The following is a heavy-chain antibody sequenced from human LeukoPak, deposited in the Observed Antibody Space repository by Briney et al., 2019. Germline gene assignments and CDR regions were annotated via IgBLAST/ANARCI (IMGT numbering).Heavy chain of an antibody. CDR1: GFTFSSYS. CDR2: IRYDGSNK. CDR3: AKDSYDSSGYPNWFDP. V-gene: IGHV3-30*02. Sequence: PGGSLRLSCAASGFTFSSYSMNWVRQAPGKGLEWVAFIRYDGSNKYYADSVKGRFTISRDNSKNTLYLQMNSLRAEDTAVYYCAKDSYDSSGYPNWFDPWGQGTLVTVSS. D-gene: IGHD3-22*01. J-gene: IGHJ5*02.